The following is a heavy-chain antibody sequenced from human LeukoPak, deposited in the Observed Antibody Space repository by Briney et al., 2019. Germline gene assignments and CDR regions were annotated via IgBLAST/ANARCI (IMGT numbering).Heavy chain of an antibody. J-gene: IGHJ4*02. CDR1: GYTFSDWY. V-gene: IGHV3-30-3*01. D-gene: IGHD4-17*01. Sequence: GGSLRLSCAASGYTFSDWYLSWVGQAPGKGLEGGAVISYDGSNKYYADSVKGRFTISRDNSKNTLYLQMSSPRAEDTAVYYCASLTRYGDPGRDYFDYWGQGTLVTVSS. CDR2: ISYDGSNK. CDR3: ASLTRYGDPGRDYFDY.